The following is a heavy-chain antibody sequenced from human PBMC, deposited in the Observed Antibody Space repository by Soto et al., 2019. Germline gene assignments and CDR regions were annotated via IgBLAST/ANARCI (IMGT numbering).Heavy chain of an antibody. D-gene: IGHD4-17*01. J-gene: IGHJ4*02. CDR1: GGSVSSGSYY. CDR3: ARSEATVLDY. V-gene: IGHV4-61*01. Sequence: SETLSLTCTVSGGSVSSGSYYWSWIRQPPGKGLEWIGYIYYSGSTNYSPSLKSRVTISVDTSKNQFSLKLSSVTAADTAVYYCARSEATVLDYWGQGTLVTVSS. CDR2: IYYSGST.